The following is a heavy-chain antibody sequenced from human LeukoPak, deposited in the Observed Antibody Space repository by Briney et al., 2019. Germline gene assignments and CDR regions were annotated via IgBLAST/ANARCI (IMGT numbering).Heavy chain of an antibody. D-gene: IGHD4/OR15-4a*01. J-gene: IGHJ4*02. CDR3: ARARSNYYPDY. CDR1: GYTFTSYY. V-gene: IGHV1-46*01. Sequence: ASVKVSCKASGYTFTSYYMHWVRQAPGQGLEWMGIINPSGGSTSYAQKFQGRVTMTRDMSTSTVYMELSSLGSEDTAVYYCARARSNYYPDYWGQGTLVTVSS. CDR2: INPSGGST.